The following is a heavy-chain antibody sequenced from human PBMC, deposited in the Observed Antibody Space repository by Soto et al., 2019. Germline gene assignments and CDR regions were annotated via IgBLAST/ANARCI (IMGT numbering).Heavy chain of an antibody. D-gene: IGHD5-18*01. V-gene: IGHV4-59*01. CDR1: GGSISSYY. J-gene: IGHJ4*02. Sequence: KASETLSLTCTVSGGSISSYYWSWIRQPPGKGLEWIGYIYYSGSTNYNPSLKSRVTISVDTSKNQFSLKLSSVTAADTAVYYCARLRGYSYGFDYWGQGTLVTVSS. CDR3: ARLRGYSYGFDY. CDR2: IYYSGST.